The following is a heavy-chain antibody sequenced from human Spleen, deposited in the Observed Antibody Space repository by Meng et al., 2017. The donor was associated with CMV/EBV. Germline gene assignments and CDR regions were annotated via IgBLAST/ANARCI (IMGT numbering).Heavy chain of an antibody. CDR3: ARDSRAGYTYGYLTFDY. CDR2: IWYDGSNK. V-gene: IGHV3-33*01. Sequence: GGSLRLSCAASGFTFSNYGMHWVRQAPGKAPEWVAVIWYDGSNKDHADSVKGRFTISRDNSKNTLYLQMNSLRAEDTAVYYCARDSRAGYTYGYLTFDYWGQGTLVTVSS. J-gene: IGHJ4*02. CDR1: GFTFSNYG. D-gene: IGHD5-18*01.